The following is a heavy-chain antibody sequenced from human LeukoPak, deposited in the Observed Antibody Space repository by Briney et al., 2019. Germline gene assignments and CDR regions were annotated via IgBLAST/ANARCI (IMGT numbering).Heavy chain of an antibody. D-gene: IGHD6-13*01. J-gene: IGHJ2*01. CDR1: GYRFTCYW. CDR3: AREYSSSWYGYFDL. Sequence: GESLKISCKGSGYRFTCYWIGWVRQMPGKGLEWMGIIYPGDSDTRYSPSFQGQVTISANTSISTAYRQWSSLKASDTAMYYCAREYSSSWYGYFDLWGRGTLLTVSS. V-gene: IGHV5-51*01. CDR2: IYPGDSDT.